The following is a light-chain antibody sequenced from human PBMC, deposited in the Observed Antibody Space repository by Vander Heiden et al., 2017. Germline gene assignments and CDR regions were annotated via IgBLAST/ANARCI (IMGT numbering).Light chain of an antibody. Sequence: AIQLTQSPSSLSASVGDRVAITCRASQGISSALAWYQQKPGKAPKLLIYDASRLDSVVPSRCSGSGSGKDFTLTISSLQHEDVASYYCQPFHSHPRAFGPGTKVDIK. V-gene: IGKV1-13*02. CDR2: DAS. CDR1: QGISSA. J-gene: IGKJ3*01. CDR3: QPFHSHPRA.